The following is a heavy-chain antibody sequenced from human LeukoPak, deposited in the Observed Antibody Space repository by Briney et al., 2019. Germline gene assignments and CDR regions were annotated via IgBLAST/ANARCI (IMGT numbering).Heavy chain of an antibody. Sequence: ASVKVSCKASADSFTKYYMHLVRQAPGQGLEWMGIINPSDGSTTYTQKFQGRVTMTTDTSTSTVNMELSSLRSEDTAVYYCAPSVRSGGSYYFDYWGQGTLVTVSS. CDR1: ADSFTKYY. CDR2: INPSDGST. V-gene: IGHV1-46*01. CDR3: APSVRSGGSYYFDY. J-gene: IGHJ4*02. D-gene: IGHD2-15*01.